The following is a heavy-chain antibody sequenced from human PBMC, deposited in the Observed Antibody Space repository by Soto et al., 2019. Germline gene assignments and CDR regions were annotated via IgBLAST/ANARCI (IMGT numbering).Heavy chain of an antibody. V-gene: IGHV1-46*01. Sequence: GASVKVSCKTSGYTFTEQYIHWVRQAPGQGLEWMGIINPSGGRTTYAQKSQDRIIMTSDTSTSTVYVELSSLTSADTAIYYCIESSDWSRAFDYWGQGALVTVSS. CDR3: IESSDWSRAFDY. CDR1: GYTFTEQY. J-gene: IGHJ4*02. CDR2: INPSGGRT. D-gene: IGHD6-19*01.